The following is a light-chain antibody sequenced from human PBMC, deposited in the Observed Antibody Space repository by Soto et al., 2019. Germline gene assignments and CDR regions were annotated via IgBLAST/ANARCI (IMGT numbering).Light chain of an antibody. Sequence: EIVLTQSPGTLSLSPGERATLSCRASQTVRGNYLAWFQQRPGQPPRLLIYLASSRAAGVPDRFSGSGSVTEFSLTINRLEAEDFAVYYCHHYGPAPWTFGQGTKVEIK. CDR2: LAS. CDR3: HHYGPAPWT. J-gene: IGKJ1*01. V-gene: IGKV3-20*01. CDR1: QTVRGNY.